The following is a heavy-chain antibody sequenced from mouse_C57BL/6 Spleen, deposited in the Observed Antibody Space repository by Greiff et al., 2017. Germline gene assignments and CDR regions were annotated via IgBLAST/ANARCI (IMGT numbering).Heavy chain of an antibody. CDR2: IRSKSNNYAT. CDR1: GFSFNTYA. V-gene: IGHV10-1*01. J-gene: IGHJ4*01. Sequence: EVQGVESGGGLVQPKGSLKLSCAASGFSFNTYAMNWVRQAPGKGLEWVARIRSKSNNYATYYADSVKDRFTISRDDSESMLYLQMNNLKTEDTAVYYCVRQGSYYSNYYAMDYWGQGTSVTVSS. CDR3: VRQGSYYSNYYAMDY. D-gene: IGHD2-5*01.